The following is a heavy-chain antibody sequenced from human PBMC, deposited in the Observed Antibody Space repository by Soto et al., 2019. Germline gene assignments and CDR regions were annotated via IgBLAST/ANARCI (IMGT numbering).Heavy chain of an antibody. V-gene: IGHV3-74*01. CDR3: VRIRRGDGYTFGY. Sequence: EVQLVESGGVSVQPGGSLRLSCAASGFSLSNYWMHWVRQAPGKGLVWVSRINIDGSTTTYADSVKGRLTISRDNAKNTLYLQMNSLRDEDTAVYYCVRIRRGDGYTFGYWGQGTLVTVSS. CDR2: INIDGSTT. CDR1: GFSLSNYW. J-gene: IGHJ4*02. D-gene: IGHD5-12*01.